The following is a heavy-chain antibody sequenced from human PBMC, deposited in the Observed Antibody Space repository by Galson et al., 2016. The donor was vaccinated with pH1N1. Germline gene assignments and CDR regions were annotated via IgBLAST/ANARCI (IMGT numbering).Heavy chain of an antibody. CDR1: GFTFSNHA. CDR2: VWYDGSNQ. CDR3: VRESWRFGGDSDY. D-gene: IGHD2-15*01. J-gene: IGHJ4*02. Sequence: SRRLSCAASGFTFSNHAMHWVRHVPGKGLDWVALVWYDGSNQYYTDSVKGRFTISRDNSNNTLYLQMKSLRVEDTAVYYCVRESWRFGGDSDYWGQGNLVAVSS. V-gene: IGHV3-33*01.